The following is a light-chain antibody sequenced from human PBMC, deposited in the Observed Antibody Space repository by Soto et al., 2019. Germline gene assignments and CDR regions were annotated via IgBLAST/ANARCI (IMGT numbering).Light chain of an antibody. Sequence: DIVMTQSPDSLAVSLGERATINCKSSQRVLYRSNSKNYLAWYQQKPGQPPKLLIHWASTRESGVPDRFSGSGSGTDFTLTISRLQAEDVAVYYCQQYYSTPPTFGGGTKVEMK. CDR1: QRVLYRSNSKNY. CDR3: QQYYSTPPT. V-gene: IGKV4-1*01. CDR2: WAS. J-gene: IGKJ4*01.